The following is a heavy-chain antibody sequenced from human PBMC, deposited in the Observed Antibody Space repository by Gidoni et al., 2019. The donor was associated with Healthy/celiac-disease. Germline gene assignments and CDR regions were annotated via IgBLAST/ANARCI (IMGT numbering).Heavy chain of an antibody. J-gene: IGHJ4*02. CDR3: ARDRTTVTTIVDY. Sequence: QVQLVESGGGVVQPGRSLRLSCAASGFPFSYYGMHWVRQAPGKGLEWVAVIWSDGSNKYYADSVKGRFTISRDNSKNTLYLQMNSLRAEDTAVYYCARDRTTVTTIVDYWGQGTLVTVSS. V-gene: IGHV3-33*01. D-gene: IGHD4-17*01. CDR2: IWSDGSNK. CDR1: GFPFSYYG.